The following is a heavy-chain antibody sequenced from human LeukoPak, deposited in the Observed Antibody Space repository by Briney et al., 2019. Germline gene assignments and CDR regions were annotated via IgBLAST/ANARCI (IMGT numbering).Heavy chain of an antibody. J-gene: IGHJ4*02. CDR1: GFTFNEYA. D-gene: IGHD3-22*01. CDR3: TTDPAPDYYDSSGYYNY. V-gene: IGHV3-49*03. Sequence: GGSLRLSCTASGFTFNEYAMSWFRQAPGKGLEWVGFIRSKGSGGTIEYAASVKGRFTISRDDSKNTLYLQMNSLKTEDTAVYYCTTDPAPDYYDSSGYYNYWGQGTLVTVSS. CDR2: IRSKGSGGTI.